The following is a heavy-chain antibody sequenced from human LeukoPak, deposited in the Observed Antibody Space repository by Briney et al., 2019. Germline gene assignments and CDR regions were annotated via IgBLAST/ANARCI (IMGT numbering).Heavy chain of an antibody. Sequence: GASAKVSCKASGYTFTGYYMHWVRQAPGQGLEWMGRINPNSGGTNYAQKLQGRVTMTRDTSISTAYMELSRLRSDDTAVYYCAREAIDFWSGYYQPLKYFQHWGQGTLVTVSS. CDR3: AREAIDFWSGYYQPLKYFQH. V-gene: IGHV1-2*06. J-gene: IGHJ1*01. CDR1: GYTFTGYY. D-gene: IGHD3-3*01. CDR2: INPNSGGT.